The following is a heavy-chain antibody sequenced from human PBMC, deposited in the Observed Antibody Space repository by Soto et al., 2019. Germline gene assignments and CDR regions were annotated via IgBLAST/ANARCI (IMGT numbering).Heavy chain of an antibody. Sequence: ASVKVSCKASGYTFTSYDINWVRQATGQGLEWMGWMNPNSGNTGYAQKFQGRVTMTRNTSISTAYMELSSLRSEDTAVYYCARDFGYPGSTGAPSGVRNWFDPWGQGTLVTVSS. D-gene: IGHD3-10*02. CDR2: MNPNSGNT. CDR3: ARDFGYPGSTGAPSGVRNWFDP. J-gene: IGHJ5*02. CDR1: GYTFTSYD. V-gene: IGHV1-8*01.